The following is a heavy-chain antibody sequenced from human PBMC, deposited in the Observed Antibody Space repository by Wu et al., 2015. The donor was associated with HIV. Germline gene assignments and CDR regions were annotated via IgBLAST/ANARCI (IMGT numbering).Heavy chain of an antibody. J-gene: IGHJ3*02. CDR3: ANRNRIGNMEAFDI. Sequence: QVQLVQSGAEVKKPGSSVKVSCKPSGGTFNSYTITWVRQAPGQGFEWMGRIIPMFGKPRYAQRFQDRVTITADEATSTVYMELSRLRSEDTAVYFCANRNRIGNMEAFDIWAKGQRSSSLQ. V-gene: IGHV1-69*13. D-gene: IGHD1-1*01. CDR2: IIPMFGKP. CDR1: GGTFNSYT.